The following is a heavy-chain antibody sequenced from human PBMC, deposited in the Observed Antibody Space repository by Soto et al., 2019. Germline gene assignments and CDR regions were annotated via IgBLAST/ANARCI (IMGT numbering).Heavy chain of an antibody. Sequence: QVQLQESGPGLVKPSETLSLTCSVSGGSINSYYWGWIRQPPGKGLEWICYISYTGSTDYSPSLKSRVTISVDTSKNQFSLKVRSVTAADTAIYFCARHYPIGNNWNYFDYWGRGTLVTVSS. CDR3: ARHYPIGNNWNYFDY. V-gene: IGHV4-59*08. J-gene: IGHJ4*02. CDR2: ISYTGST. CDR1: GGSINSYY. D-gene: IGHD1-1*01.